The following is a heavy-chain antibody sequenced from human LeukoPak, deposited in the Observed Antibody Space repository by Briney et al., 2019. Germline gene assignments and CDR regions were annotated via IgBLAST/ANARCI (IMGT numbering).Heavy chain of an antibody. CDR1: GYTFTSHD. D-gene: IGHD6-13*01. V-gene: IGHV1-8*01. Sequence: GASVKVSCKASGYTFTSHDINWVRQATGQGLEWMGWMNPNSGNTGYAQKFQGRVTMTRNTSISTAYMELSSLRSEDTAVYYCARWKYSSSGYDFAYYYYGMDVWGQGATVTVSS. J-gene: IGHJ6*02. CDR2: MNPNSGNT. CDR3: ARWKYSSSGYDFAYYYYGMDV.